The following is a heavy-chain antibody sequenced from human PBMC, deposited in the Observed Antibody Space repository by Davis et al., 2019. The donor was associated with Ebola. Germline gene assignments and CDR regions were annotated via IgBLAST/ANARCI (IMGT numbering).Heavy chain of an antibody. V-gene: IGHV4-38-2*01. D-gene: IGHD1-26*01. CDR1: GYSISSGYY. CDR2: IYHSGST. Sequence: SETLSLTCAVSGYSISSGYYWGWIRQPPGKGLEWIGSIYHSGSTYYNPSLKSRVTISVDTSKNQFSLKLSSVTAADTAVYYCARGRGGTDGYWGQGTLVTVSS. J-gene: IGHJ4*02. CDR3: ARGRGGTDGY.